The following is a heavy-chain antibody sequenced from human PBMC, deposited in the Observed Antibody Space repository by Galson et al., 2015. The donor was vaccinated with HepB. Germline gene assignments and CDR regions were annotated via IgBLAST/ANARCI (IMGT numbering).Heavy chain of an antibody. Sequence: SLRLSCAASGFTYSTYSMNWVRQAPGKGLEWVSSISGNSNYIYHADSVKGRFTISRDNAKNSLYLQMDSLRAEDTALYYCARNLYSGADYSVDYWGQGTLVTVSS. J-gene: IGHJ4*02. CDR1: GFTYSTYS. CDR2: ISGNSNYI. CDR3: ARNLYSGADYSVDY. D-gene: IGHD4-11*01. V-gene: IGHV3-21*01.